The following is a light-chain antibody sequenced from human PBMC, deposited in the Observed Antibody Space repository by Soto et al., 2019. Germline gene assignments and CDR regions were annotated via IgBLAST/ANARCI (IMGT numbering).Light chain of an antibody. Sequence: ETVLTQSPATLSLSPGERATLSCRASQSVSSYLDWYQQEPGQAPRLLIYDASNRATGVPARFSGSGSGTDFTLTISSLQPDDFATYYCQQYNTYSTFGQGTRLEIK. CDR2: DAS. CDR1: QSVSSY. CDR3: QQYNTYST. J-gene: IGKJ5*01. V-gene: IGKV3-11*01.